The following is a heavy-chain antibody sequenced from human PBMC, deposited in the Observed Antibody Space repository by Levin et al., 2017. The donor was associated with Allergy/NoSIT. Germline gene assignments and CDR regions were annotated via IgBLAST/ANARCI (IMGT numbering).Heavy chain of an antibody. V-gene: IGHV3-23*01. CDR1: GFIFSSYA. CDR3: AKLRFNWNQEDVFDI. J-gene: IGHJ3*02. D-gene: IGHD1-20*01. CDR2: ISGSGGST. Sequence: QAGGSLRLSCAASGFIFSSYAMTWVRQAPGKGLEWVSAISGSGGSTYYADSVKGRFTISRDNSKNTLYLQMNSLRAEDTAVYYCAKLRFNWNQEDVFDIWGQGTMVTVSS.